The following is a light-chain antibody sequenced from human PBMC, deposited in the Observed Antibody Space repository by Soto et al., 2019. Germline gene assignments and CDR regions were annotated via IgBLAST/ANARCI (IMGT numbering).Light chain of an antibody. CDR1: SSDVGGYNY. V-gene: IGLV2-14*01. CDR3: SSYTSSSTLLYV. CDR2: DVS. Sequence: QSALTQPASVSGSPGQSITISCTGTSSDVGGYNYVSWYQQHLGKAPKLMIYDVSHRPSGVSNRFSGSKSGNTASLTISGLQAEDEADYYCSSYTSSSTLLYVFGTGTKLTVL. J-gene: IGLJ1*01.